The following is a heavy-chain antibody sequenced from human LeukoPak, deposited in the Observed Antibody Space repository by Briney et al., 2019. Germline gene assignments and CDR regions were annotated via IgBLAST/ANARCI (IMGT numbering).Heavy chain of an antibody. CDR2: ISGSGGST. CDR1: GFTFSSYA. CDR3: AKHDGAAVAGIFDY. Sequence: GGSLRLSCAASGFTFSSYAMSWVRQAPGKGLEWVSAISGSGGSTYYADSVKGRFTIPRDNSKNTLYLQMNSLRAEDTAVYYCAKHDGAAVAGIFDYWGQGTLVTVSS. V-gene: IGHV3-23*01. J-gene: IGHJ4*02. D-gene: IGHD6-19*01.